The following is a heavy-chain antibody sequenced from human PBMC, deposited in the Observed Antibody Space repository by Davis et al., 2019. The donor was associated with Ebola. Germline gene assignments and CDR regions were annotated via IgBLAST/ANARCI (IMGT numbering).Heavy chain of an antibody. D-gene: IGHD1-26*01. CDR3: AKGLRRYSGSYFLDY. CDR1: GFTFSSHG. CDR2: ISYDGSNK. V-gene: IGHV3-30*18. Sequence: PGGSLRLSCAASGFTFSSHGMHWVRQAPGKGLEWVAVISYDGSNKYYADSVKGRFTISRDNSKNTLYLQMNSLRAEDTAVYYCAKGLRRYSGSYFLDYWGQGTLVTVSS. J-gene: IGHJ4*02.